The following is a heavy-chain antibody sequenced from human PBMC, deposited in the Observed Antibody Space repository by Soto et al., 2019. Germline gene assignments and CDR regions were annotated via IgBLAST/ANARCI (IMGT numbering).Heavy chain of an antibody. D-gene: IGHD3-10*01. CDR1: GYTFTGYG. CDR3: ARDLVVRAIIALKNGFDI. CDR2: ISAYNGNT. J-gene: IGHJ3*02. V-gene: IGHV1-18*04. Sequence: ASVKVSCKASGYTFTGYGISWVRQAPGQGLEWMGWISAYNGNTNYAQKIQGRVTMTTDTSTSTAYMELRSLRSDDTAVYYCARDLVVRAIIALKNGFDIWGQGTMVTVSS.